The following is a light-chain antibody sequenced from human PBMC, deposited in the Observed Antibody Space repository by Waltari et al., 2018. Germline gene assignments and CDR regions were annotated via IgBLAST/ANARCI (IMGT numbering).Light chain of an antibody. J-gene: IGKJ1*01. V-gene: IGKV1-33*01. CDR1: RDINNY. Sequence: DIQMTQSPSSLSASVGDRVTITCQASRDINNYLNWYQQKPGKAPKPLIYDASTLETGVPSRFSGSGSGTDFVFTISRLQPEDIATYYCQHYDGVPPWTFGQGTRVDFK. CDR3: QHYDGVPPWT. CDR2: DAS.